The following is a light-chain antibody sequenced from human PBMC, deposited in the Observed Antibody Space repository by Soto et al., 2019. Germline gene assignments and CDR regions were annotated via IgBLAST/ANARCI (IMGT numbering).Light chain of an antibody. CDR3: AAWDDSLSHVV. Sequence: QTVVTQPPSVSEAPRQRVTISCSGSSSNIGNNAVNWYQQLPGKAPKLLIYYDDLLPSGVSDRFSGSKSGTSASLAISGLQSEDEADYYCAAWDDSLSHVVFGGGTKLTVL. V-gene: IGLV1-36*01. J-gene: IGLJ2*01. CDR1: SSNIGNNA. CDR2: YDD.